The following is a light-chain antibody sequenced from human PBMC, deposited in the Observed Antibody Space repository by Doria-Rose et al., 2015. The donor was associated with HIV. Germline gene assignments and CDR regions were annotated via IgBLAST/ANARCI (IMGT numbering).Light chain of an antibody. CDR1: QSISSY. J-gene: IGKJ2*02. CDR2: AAS. CDR3: QQSCCTPST. Sequence: IRMTQSPSSLSASVGDRVTITCRASQSISSYLNWYQQKPGKAPKLLIYAASSLQSGVPSRFSGSGSGTDFTLTISSLQPEDFAAYYCQQSCCTPSTFGQGTKPEIK. V-gene: IGKV1-39*01.